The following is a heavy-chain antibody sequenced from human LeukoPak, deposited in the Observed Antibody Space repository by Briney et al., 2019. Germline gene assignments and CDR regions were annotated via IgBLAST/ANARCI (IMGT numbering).Heavy chain of an antibody. D-gene: IGHD2-15*01. CDR1: GGSFSGYY. Sequence: SETLSLTCAVYGGSFSGYYWSWIRQPPGKGLEWIGEINHSGSTNYNPSLKSRVTISVDTSKNQFSLKLSSVTAADTAVYYCARGRELYYCSGGSCYSAPFDYWGQGTLVTVSS. CDR2: INHSGST. J-gene: IGHJ4*02. V-gene: IGHV4-34*01. CDR3: ARGRELYYCSGGSCYSAPFDY.